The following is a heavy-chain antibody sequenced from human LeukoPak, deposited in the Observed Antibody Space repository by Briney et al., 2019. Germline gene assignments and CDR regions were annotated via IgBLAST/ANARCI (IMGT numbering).Heavy chain of an antibody. CDR1: GGSISISNYS. J-gene: IGHJ4*02. CDR2: IYYSGST. D-gene: IGHD4-17*01. CDR3: ARDIGHYGDYGDY. Sequence: PSETLSLTCTVSGGSISISNYSWDWMRQPPGKGLEWIGSIYYSGSTYYNPSLKSHVTISVDTSKNQFSLRLSSATAADTAVYYCARDIGHYGDYGDYWGQGTLVTVSS. V-gene: IGHV4-39*02.